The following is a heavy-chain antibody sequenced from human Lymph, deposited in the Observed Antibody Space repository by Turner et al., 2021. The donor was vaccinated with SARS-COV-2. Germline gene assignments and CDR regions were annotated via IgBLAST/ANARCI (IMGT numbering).Heavy chain of an antibody. CDR3: AKDPGYCSGGSCYSRTYFDY. V-gene: IGHV3-43*02. CDR2: ISGDGGST. D-gene: IGHD2-15*01. J-gene: IGHJ4*02. Sequence: EVQLVESGGGVVQHGGSLILSCAASGFTFAESAMHRVRQAPGKGLEWLSLISGDGGSTYSADSVKGRCTISIDNSKNSLYLQMNSLRTEDTALYYCAKDPGYCSGGSCYSRTYFDYWGQGTLVTVSS. CDR1: GFTFAESA.